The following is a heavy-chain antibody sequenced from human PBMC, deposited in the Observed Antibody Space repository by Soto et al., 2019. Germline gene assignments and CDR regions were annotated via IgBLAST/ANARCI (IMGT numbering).Heavy chain of an antibody. CDR1: GFTFSSYA. CDR3: ARGPRIAAAGTFDY. Sequence: GGSLRLCCAASGFTFSSYAMHWVRQAPGKGLEWVAVISYDGSNKYYADSVKGRFTISRDNSKNTLYLQMNSLRAEDTAVYYCARGPRIAAAGTFDYWGQGTLVTVSS. CDR2: ISYDGSNK. V-gene: IGHV3-30-3*01. D-gene: IGHD6-13*01. J-gene: IGHJ4*02.